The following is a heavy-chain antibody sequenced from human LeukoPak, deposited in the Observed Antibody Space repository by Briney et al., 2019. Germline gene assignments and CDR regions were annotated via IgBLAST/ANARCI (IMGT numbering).Heavy chain of an antibody. CDR2: INPNSGGT. CDR3: ARVLMVAGPRAGWFDP. J-gene: IGHJ5*02. D-gene: IGHD6-19*01. CDR1: GYTFTGYY. Sequence: GASVKVSCKASGYTFTGYYMHWVRQAPGQGLEWMGWINPNSGGTNYAQKFQGRVTITADKSTSTAYMELSSLRSEDTAVYYCARVLMVAGPRAGWFDPWGQGTLVTVSS. V-gene: IGHV1-2*02.